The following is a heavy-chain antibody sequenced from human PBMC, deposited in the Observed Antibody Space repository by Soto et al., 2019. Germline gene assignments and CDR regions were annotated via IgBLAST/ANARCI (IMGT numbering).Heavy chain of an antibody. Sequence: EVQLVEPGGGLVQPGGSLRLSCAASGFTFSSYWMHWVRQAPGKGLVWVSRINSDGSSTSYADSVKGRFTISRDNAQNTLYLQMNSRRAEDTAVYYCARGRHCSGGSCYLGRDYWGQGTLVTVSS. CDR2: INSDGSST. J-gene: IGHJ4*02. D-gene: IGHD2-15*01. CDR1: GFTFSSYW. CDR3: ARGRHCSGGSCYLGRDY. V-gene: IGHV3-74*01.